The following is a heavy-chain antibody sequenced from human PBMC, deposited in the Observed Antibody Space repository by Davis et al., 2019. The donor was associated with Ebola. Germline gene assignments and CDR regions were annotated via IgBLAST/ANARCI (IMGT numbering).Heavy chain of an antibody. D-gene: IGHD6-13*01. V-gene: IGHV1-46*02. CDR3: ASPGIAAGAPRY. CDR2: INPSGGTT. J-gene: IGHJ4*02. Sequence: CTASGYRFNIYYMYWLRQAPRQGHEWMGIINPSGGTTSYAQKFQGRVTMTRDTSTSTVYMELISLRSEDTAVYYCASPGIAAGAPRYWGKGTLVTVSS. CDR1: GYRFNIYY.